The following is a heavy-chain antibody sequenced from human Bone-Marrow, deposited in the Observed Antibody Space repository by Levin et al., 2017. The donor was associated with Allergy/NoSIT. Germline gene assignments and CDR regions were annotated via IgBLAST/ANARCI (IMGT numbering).Heavy chain of an antibody. V-gene: IGHV3-7*01. J-gene: IGHJ4*02. D-gene: IGHD6-13*01. Sequence: GGSLRLSCGASGFRFNNFWMSWVRQVPGKGLEWVANINDDAKERYSVDSVKGRFTISRDNSKNVLYLQMDSLRAEDTAVYYCAKYIAPGSVDYWGQGTLVTVSS. CDR2: INDDAKER. CDR1: GFRFNNFW. CDR3: AKYIAPGSVDY.